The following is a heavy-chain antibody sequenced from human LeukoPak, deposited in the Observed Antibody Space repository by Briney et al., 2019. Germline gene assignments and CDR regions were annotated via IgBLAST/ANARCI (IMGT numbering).Heavy chain of an antibody. CDR3: ARNHTSGLYYFDF. CDR2: IIPIFGTA. V-gene: IGHV1-69*13. Sequence: SVKVSCKASGGTFSSYAISWVRQAPGQGLEWMGGIIPIFGTANYAQRFQGRVTITADESASTAYMELSSLRSEDTAVYYCARNHTSGLYYFDFWGQGTLVTVSS. J-gene: IGHJ4*02. D-gene: IGHD6-19*01. CDR1: GGTFSSYA.